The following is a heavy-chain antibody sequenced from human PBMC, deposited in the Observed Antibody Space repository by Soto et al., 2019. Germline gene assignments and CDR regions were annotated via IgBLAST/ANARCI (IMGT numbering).Heavy chain of an antibody. CDR3: ARMQGIQLWLHAYYYYYGMDV. J-gene: IGHJ6*02. CDR2: INPNSGGT. V-gene: IGHV1-2*02. Sequence: QVQLVQSGAEVKKPGASVKVSCKASGYTFTGYYMHWVRQAPGQGLGWMGWINPNSGGTNYAQKFQGRVTMTRDTSISTAYMELSRLRSDDTAVYYCARMQGIQLWLHAYYYYYGMDVWGQGTTVTVSS. D-gene: IGHD5-18*01. CDR1: GYTFTGYY.